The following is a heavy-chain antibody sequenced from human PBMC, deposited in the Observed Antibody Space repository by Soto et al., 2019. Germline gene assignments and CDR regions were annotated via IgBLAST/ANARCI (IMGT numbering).Heavy chain of an antibody. CDR2: ISYDGSNK. D-gene: IGHD2-2*02. J-gene: IGHJ3*02. CDR3: ARDPLVPAAIPFYAFDI. Sequence: GESLKISCAASGFTFSSYAMHWVRQAPGKGLEWVAVISYDGSNKYYADSVKGRFTISRDNSKNTLYLQMNSLRAEDTAVYYCARDPLVPAAIPFYAFDIWGQGTMVTVSS. V-gene: IGHV3-30-3*01. CDR1: GFTFSSYA.